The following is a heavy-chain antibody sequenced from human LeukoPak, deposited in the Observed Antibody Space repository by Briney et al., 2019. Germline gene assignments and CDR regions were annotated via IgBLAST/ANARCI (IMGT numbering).Heavy chain of an antibody. J-gene: IGHJ4*02. CDR2: ISHSGST. V-gene: IGHV4-34*01. Sequence: SETLSLTCAVYGGSFSGYYWSWIRQPPGKGLEWIGEISHSGSTNYNPSLKSRVTISVDTFKNQFSLKLSSVTAADTAVYYCARYRTYCSSTSCYLYYFDYWGQGTLVTVSS. CDR3: ARYRTYCSSTSCYLYYFDY. CDR1: GGSFSGYY. D-gene: IGHD2-2*01.